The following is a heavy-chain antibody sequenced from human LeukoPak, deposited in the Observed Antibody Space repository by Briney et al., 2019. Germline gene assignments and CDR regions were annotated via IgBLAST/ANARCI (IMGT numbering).Heavy chain of an antibody. CDR3: ARDEGYSSH. CDR2: ISSTSTYI. Sequence: GGSLRLSCAASGFTFSTDYMNWVRQSPGKGLEWVSSISSTSTYIYYADSVRGRFTISRDNAKNSLYLQMNSLRAEDTAVYYCARDEGYSSHWGQGTLVIVSS. V-gene: IGHV3-21*01. J-gene: IGHJ4*02. D-gene: IGHD6-13*01. CDR1: GFTFSTDY.